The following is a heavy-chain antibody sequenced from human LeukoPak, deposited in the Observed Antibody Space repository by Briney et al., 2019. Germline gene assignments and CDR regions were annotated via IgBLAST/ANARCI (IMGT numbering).Heavy chain of an antibody. CDR2: INPNSGGT. J-gene: IGHJ1*01. Sequence: GASVKVSCKASGYTFTGYYMHWVRQAPGQGLEWMGWINPNSGGTNYAQKFQGRVTMTRDTSISTAYMELSSLRSEDTAVYYCATDLGWELRGFQHWGQGTLVTVSS. CDR3: ATDLGWELRGFQH. D-gene: IGHD1-26*01. CDR1: GYTFTGYY. V-gene: IGHV1-2*02.